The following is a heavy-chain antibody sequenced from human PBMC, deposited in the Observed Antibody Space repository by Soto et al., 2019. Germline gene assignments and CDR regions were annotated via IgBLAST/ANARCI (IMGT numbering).Heavy chain of an antibody. CDR1: GYIFTRYA. Sequence: ASVKVSCKASGYIFTRYAMHWVRQAPGQRLEWMGWIIPGNGDTKYSQRFQDRVTITRDTSASSAFMELSSLRSEDTAVYYCATPVRYCSGGSCDSPFDYRGQRTLVTVSS. CDR2: IIPGNGDT. V-gene: IGHV1-3*01. CDR3: ATPVRYCSGGSCDSPFDY. J-gene: IGHJ4*02. D-gene: IGHD2-15*01.